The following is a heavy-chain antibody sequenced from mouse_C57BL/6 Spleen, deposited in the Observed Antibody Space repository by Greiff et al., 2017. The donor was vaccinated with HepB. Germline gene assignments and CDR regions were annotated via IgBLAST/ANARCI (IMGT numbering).Heavy chain of an antibody. CDR2: IDPEDGET. J-gene: IGHJ3*01. V-gene: IGHV14-2*01. D-gene: IGHD3-1*01. CDR3: ATGGTWFAY. CDR1: GFNINDYY. Sequence: LVESGAELVKPGASVKLSCTASGFNINDYYLHWVKQRTEQGLEWIGRIDPEDGETKYAPKFQGKATITADTSSNTADLQLSSLTSEDTAVYYGATGGTWFAYWGQGTLVTVSA.